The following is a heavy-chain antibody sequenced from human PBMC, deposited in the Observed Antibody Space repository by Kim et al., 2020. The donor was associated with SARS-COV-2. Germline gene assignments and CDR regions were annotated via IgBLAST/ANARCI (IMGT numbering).Heavy chain of an antibody. CDR1: GFTFSSYA. CDR3: AKVGGLEYRYYYYGMDV. CDR2: ISGSGGST. Sequence: GGSLRLSCAASGFTFSSYAMSWVRQAPGKGLEWVSAISGSGGSTYYADSVKGRFTISRDNSKNTLYLQMNSLRAEDTAVYYCAKVGGLEYRYYYYGMDVWGQGTTVTVSS. J-gene: IGHJ6*02. D-gene: IGHD6-6*01. V-gene: IGHV3-23*01.